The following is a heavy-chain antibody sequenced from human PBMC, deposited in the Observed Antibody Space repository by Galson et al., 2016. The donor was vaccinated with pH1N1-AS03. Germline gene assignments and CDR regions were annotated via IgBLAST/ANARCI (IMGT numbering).Heavy chain of an antibody. CDR3: VREQGGSDDY. Sequence: SLRLSCAASGFTFTSSWMHWVRQAPGKGLVWVSHINEDGSTTRYADSVKGRVTISRDNAKNTLYLQMNRLSAEDTDVYFCVREQGGSDDYWGQGTLVSVSS. D-gene: IGHD1-26*01. V-gene: IGHV3-74*01. CDR2: INEDGSTT. J-gene: IGHJ4*02. CDR1: GFTFTSSW.